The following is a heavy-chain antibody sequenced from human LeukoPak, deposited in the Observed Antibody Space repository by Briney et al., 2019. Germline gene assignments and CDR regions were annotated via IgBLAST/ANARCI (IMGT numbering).Heavy chain of an antibody. Sequence: ASVNVSFKASGYTFTGYYRHWVRQAPGQGGEGMGWINPNSGGTNYAQKFQGRVTMTRDTAISTAYMELSRLRSAATAVYYCAREYCSGGSCYNWPDYWGQGTLVTVSS. CDR3: AREYCSGGSCYNWPDY. V-gene: IGHV1-2*02. J-gene: IGHJ4*02. D-gene: IGHD2-15*01. CDR1: GYTFTGYY. CDR2: INPNSGGT.